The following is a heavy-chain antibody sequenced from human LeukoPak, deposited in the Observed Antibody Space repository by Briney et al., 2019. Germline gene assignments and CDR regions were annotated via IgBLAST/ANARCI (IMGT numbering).Heavy chain of an antibody. CDR1: GFTFDDYA. D-gene: IGHD3-3*01. J-gene: IGHJ6*03. V-gene: IGHV3-9*01. Sequence: PGGSLRLSCAASGFTFDDYAMHWVRQAPGKGLEWVSGISWNSGSIGYADSVKGRFTISRDNAKNSLYLQMNSLRAEDTAVYYCARVITEGGYDYYYYYYMDVWGKGTTVTVSS. CDR3: ARVITEGGYDYYYYYYMDV. CDR2: ISWNSGSI.